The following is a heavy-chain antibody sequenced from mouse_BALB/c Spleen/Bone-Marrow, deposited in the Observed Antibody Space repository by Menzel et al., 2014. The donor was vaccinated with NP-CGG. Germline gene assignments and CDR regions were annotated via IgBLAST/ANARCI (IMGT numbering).Heavy chain of an antibody. CDR2: IRNKANGYTT. J-gene: IGHJ3*01. Sequence: EVQLVESGGGLVQPGGSLRLSCATSGFTFTDYYMSWVRQPPGKALEWLGFIRNKANGYTTEYSASVKGRFTISRDNSQSILYLQMNTLRAEDSATYYCARDYGNYVRFAYWGQGTLVNVSA. CDR3: ARDYGNYVRFAY. CDR1: GFTFTDYY. D-gene: IGHD2-1*01. V-gene: IGHV7-3*02.